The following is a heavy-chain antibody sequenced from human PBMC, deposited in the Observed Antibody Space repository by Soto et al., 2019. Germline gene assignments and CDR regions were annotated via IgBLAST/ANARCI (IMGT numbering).Heavy chain of an antibody. D-gene: IGHD2-21*01. CDR2: ITTSSAYI. CDR3: VRSGTARLLRHSWFDT. CDR1: GFTFNTYD. J-gene: IGHJ5*02. Sequence: EVQLVESGGGLVKPGGSLRLSCAASGFTFNTYDMNWVRQAPGKGLAWVSSITTSSAYIYYADSLKGRITISRDNAKNSLFLQMNSLRAEDTAVYYCVRSGTARLLRHSWFDTWVQGTLVTVSS. V-gene: IGHV3-21*01.